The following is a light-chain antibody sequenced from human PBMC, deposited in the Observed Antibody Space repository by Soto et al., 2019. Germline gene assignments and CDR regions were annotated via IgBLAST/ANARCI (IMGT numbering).Light chain of an antibody. CDR3: CSYAGSSTLRV. V-gene: IGLV2-23*02. Sequence: QSALTQPVSVSGSPGQSITISCTGTSSDVGSYNLVSWYQQHPGKAPKLMIYEVSKRPSGVSNRCSGSKSGNTASLTISGLQADDEADYYCCSYAGSSTLRVFGTGTKVTVL. CDR1: SSDVGSYNL. J-gene: IGLJ1*01. CDR2: EVS.